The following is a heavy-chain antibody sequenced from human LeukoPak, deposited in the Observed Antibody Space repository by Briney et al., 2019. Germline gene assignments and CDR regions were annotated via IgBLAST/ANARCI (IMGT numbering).Heavy chain of an antibody. CDR1: GYTFTSSG. CDR3: ARDRLVEYCSSTSCYTFDY. J-gene: IGHJ4*02. CDR2: ISAYNGNA. V-gene: IGHV1-18*01. D-gene: IGHD2-2*02. Sequence: ASVKVSCKASGYTFTSSGISWVRQAPGQGLEWMGWISAYNGNANYAQKLQGRVTMTTDTSTSTAYMELRSLRSDDTAVYYCARDRLVEYCSSTSCYTFDYWGQGTLVTVSS.